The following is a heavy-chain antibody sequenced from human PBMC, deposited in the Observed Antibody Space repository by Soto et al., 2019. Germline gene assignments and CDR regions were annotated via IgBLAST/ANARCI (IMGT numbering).Heavy chain of an antibody. CDR3: ARDRATTVSYYYGMDV. D-gene: IGHD4-4*01. Sequence: GASVKVSCKASGGTFSSYAISWVRQAPGQGLEWMGGIIPIFGTANYAQKFQGRVTITADESTSTAYMELSSLRSEDPAVYYCARDRATTVSYYYGMDVWGQVTTVTVSS. CDR2: IIPIFGTA. V-gene: IGHV1-69*13. CDR1: GGTFSSYA. J-gene: IGHJ6*02.